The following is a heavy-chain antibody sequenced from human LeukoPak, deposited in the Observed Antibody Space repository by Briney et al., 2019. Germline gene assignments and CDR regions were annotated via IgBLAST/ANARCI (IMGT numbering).Heavy chain of an antibody. V-gene: IGHV3-21*01. CDR3: ARFIAAPYYFDY. CDR2: ISSSRSYI. J-gene: IGHJ4*02. CDR1: GFTFSSYS. D-gene: IGHD6-13*01. Sequence: GGSLRLSCAASGFTFSSYSMNWVRRAPGKGLEWVSFISSSRSYIYYADSVKGRFTISRDNAKNSLYLQMNSLRAEDTAVYYCARFIAAPYYFDYWGRGTLVTVSS.